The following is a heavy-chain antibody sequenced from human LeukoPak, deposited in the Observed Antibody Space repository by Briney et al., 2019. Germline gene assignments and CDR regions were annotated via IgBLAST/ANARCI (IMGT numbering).Heavy chain of an antibody. V-gene: IGHV4-59*08. Sequence: SETLSLTCTVSGGSISSDFRSWIRQPPGKGLEWIGDVYNSGSTNYNPSLRSGVTISVDMSKNQFSLKLTSVTAADAAVYYCARRTTAMGPFDYWGQGTLVTVSA. CDR3: ARRTTAMGPFDY. J-gene: IGHJ4*02. CDR1: GGSISSDF. CDR2: VYNSGST. D-gene: IGHD1-1*01.